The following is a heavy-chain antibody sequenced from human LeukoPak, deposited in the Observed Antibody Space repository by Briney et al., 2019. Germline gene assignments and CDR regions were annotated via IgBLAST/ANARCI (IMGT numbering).Heavy chain of an antibody. CDR2: ISSSGGYI. CDR1: GCTFSSYS. CDR3: ARGQAMVRGVIGPRSTTNWFDP. Sequence: PGGSLRLSFEALGCTFSSYSLNWVGQAPGKGLGGVSFISSSGGYIYYADSVKSRFTISRDNAENSLYLQMNSLRAEDTAVYYCARGQAMVRGVIGPRSTTNWFDPWGQRTLVTVSS. V-gene: IGHV3-21*05. J-gene: IGHJ5*02. D-gene: IGHD3-10*01.